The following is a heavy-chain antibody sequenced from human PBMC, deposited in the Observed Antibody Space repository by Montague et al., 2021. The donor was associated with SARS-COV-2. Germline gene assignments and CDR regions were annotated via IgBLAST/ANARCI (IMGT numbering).Heavy chain of an antibody. J-gene: IGHJ4*02. CDR1: GFSLSTSGVG. CDR3: AHRRLHTWSFDY. Sequence: PALVKPTQTLTLTCTFSGFSLSTSGVGVGWIRQPPGKALEWLALIYWDDDKRYSPSLKSRLTITKDTSKNQVVLTVTNMDPVDTATYYCAHRRLHTWSFDYWGQGALVTVSS. V-gene: IGHV2-5*02. D-gene: IGHD3-3*01. CDR2: IYWDDDK.